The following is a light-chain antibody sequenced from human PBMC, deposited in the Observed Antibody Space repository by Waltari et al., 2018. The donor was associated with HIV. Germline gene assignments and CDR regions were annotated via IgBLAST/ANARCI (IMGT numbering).Light chain of an antibody. V-gene: IGLV3-25*03. CDR3: QSGDNKLTSVF. J-gene: IGLJ2*01. CDR2: KDT. Sequence: SSELPPPPSVSVSPGQTFSITCSGDALPTQSTSWYQQKPGQPPVLVMYKDTQRSSGTPDRFSGSSSGTTVTLTITAVRAEDEAYYYCQSGDNKLTSVFFGGGTRLTVL. CDR1: ALPTQS.